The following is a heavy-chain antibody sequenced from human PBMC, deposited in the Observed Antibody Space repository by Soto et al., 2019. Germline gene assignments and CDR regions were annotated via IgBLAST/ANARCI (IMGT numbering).Heavy chain of an antibody. V-gene: IGHV3-23*01. CDR2: ITGSGGNT. CDR3: ATLRGNYGSGSDY. CDR1: GFTFSNYA. J-gene: IGHJ4*02. D-gene: IGHD3-10*01. Sequence: GGSLRLSCAASGFTFSNYAMSWVRQAPGKGLDWVSAITGSGGNTYYAGSVQGRFTISRDNPKNTLFLQMNSLRAEDTAVYYCATLRGNYGSGSDYWGQGTLVTVSS.